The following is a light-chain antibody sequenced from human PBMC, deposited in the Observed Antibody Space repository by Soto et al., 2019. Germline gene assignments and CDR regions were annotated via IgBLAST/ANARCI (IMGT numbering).Light chain of an antibody. CDR1: QSISSW. J-gene: IGKJ1*01. CDR2: DAS. Sequence: DIQMTQSPSTLSASVGDRVTITCRASQSISSWLAWYQQKPGKAPKLLIYDASSLESGVPSRFSGSGSGTEFTRTISSLQPDDFATYYCQQYNSYSPPTFGQGTKVEI. V-gene: IGKV1-5*01. CDR3: QQYNSYSPPT.